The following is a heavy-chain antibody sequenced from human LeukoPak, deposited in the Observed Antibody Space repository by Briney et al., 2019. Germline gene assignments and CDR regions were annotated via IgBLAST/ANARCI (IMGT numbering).Heavy chain of an antibody. J-gene: IGHJ4*02. CDR3: ARDGGRLGATFN. Sequence: SETLSLTCSVSGGSISSSTYYWGWIRQPPGKGLEWIASIYYGGSTYYNPSLKSRVTISVDTSKNQFSLKLSSVTAADTAVYYCARDGGRLGATFNWGQGTLVTVSS. V-gene: IGHV4-39*07. CDR1: GGSISSSTYY. CDR2: IYYGGST. D-gene: IGHD1-26*01.